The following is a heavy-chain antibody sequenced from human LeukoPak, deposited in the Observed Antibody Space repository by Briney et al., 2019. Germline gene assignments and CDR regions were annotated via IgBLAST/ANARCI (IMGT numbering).Heavy chain of an antibody. D-gene: IGHD3-10*01. J-gene: IGHJ4*02. CDR1: GFTFSNFA. CDR3: VRSYYGSGTFYLGGY. V-gene: IGHV3-64D*06. CDR2: ISTNGGST. Sequence: PGGSLRLSCLASGFTFSNFAMHWVRQAPGKGLEYVSGISTNGGSTYYADSVKGRFTISRDNSKNTLYLQMSSLRTEDAALYYCVRSYYGSGTFYLGGYWGQGTLVTVSS.